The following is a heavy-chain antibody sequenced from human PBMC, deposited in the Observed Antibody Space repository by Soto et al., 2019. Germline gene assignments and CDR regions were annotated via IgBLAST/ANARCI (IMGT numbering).Heavy chain of an antibody. Sequence: QVQLQESGPGLVKPSQTLSLTCTVSGGSISSGDYYWSWIRQPPGKGLEWIGYIYYSGSTSYTPSLERRVTLSVAMSKNQSSLKLSAVTAAHTAVYYCASGGGKWGSSWDYYYYGMEVWCQGTTVTVSS. CDR2: IYYSGST. CDR1: GGSISSGDYY. D-gene: IGHD6-13*01. V-gene: IGHV4-30-4*01. CDR3: ASGGGKWGSSWDYYYYGMEV. J-gene: IGHJ6*02.